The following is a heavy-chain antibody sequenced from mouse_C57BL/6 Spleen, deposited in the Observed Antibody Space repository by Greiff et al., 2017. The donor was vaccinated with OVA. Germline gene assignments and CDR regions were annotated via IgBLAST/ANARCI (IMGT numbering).Heavy chain of an antibody. CDR2: IDPEDGET. CDR3: ARKAQATYCDY. Sequence: EVQLQQSGAELVKPGASVKLSCTASGFNIKDYYMHWVKQRTEQGLEWIGRIDPEDGETKYAPKFQGKATITADTSSKTAYLKLSSLTSEDTADYDCARKAQATYCDYWGKGTTLKVSS. V-gene: IGHV14-2*01. D-gene: IGHD3-2*02. J-gene: IGHJ2*01. CDR1: GFNIKDYY.